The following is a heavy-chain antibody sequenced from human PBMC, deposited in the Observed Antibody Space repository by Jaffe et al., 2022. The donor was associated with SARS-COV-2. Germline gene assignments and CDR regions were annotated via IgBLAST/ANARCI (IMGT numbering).Heavy chain of an antibody. J-gene: IGHJ3*02. CDR3: ARSKPLWFGVPKGVGAFDI. Sequence: EVQLVESGGGLIQPGGSLRLSCAASGFTVSSNYMSWVRQAPGKGLEWVSVIYSGGSTYYADSVKGRFTISRDNSKNTLYLQMNSLRAEDTAVYYCARSKPLWFGVPKGVGAFDIWGQGTMVTVSS. D-gene: IGHD3-10*01. CDR2: IYSGGST. V-gene: IGHV3-53*01. CDR1: GFTVSSNY.